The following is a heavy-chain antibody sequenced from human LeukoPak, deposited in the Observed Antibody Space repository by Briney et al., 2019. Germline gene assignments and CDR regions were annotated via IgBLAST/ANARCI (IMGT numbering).Heavy chain of an antibody. CDR1: GFTFSSYA. CDR2: ISGSGGST. D-gene: IGHD3-22*01. V-gene: IGHV3-23*01. J-gene: IGHJ4*02. CDR3: AKRGKDYYDSSSYYSY. Sequence: GGSLRLSCAASGFTFSSYAMSWVRQAPGKGLEWVSAISGSGGSTYYADSVKGRFTISRDNSKNTLYLQMNSLRAEDTAVYYCAKRGKDYYDSSSYYSYWGQGTLVTVSS.